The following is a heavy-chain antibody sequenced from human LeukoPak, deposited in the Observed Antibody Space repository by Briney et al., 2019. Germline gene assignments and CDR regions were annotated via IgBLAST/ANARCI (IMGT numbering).Heavy chain of an antibody. J-gene: IGHJ6*03. CDR1: GFTFSSYE. CDR3: ARDPYSGSYGNYYYYYMDV. Sequence: GGSLRLSCAASGFTFSSYEMNRVRQAPGKGLEWVSSITSSSTYIYYADSVKGRFTISRDNAKNSLYLQMNSLRAEDTAVYYCARDPYSGSYGNYYYYYMDVWGKGTTVTISS. V-gene: IGHV3-21*01. CDR2: ITSSSTYI. D-gene: IGHD1-26*01.